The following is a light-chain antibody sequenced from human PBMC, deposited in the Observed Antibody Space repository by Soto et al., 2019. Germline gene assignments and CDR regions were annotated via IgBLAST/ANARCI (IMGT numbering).Light chain of an antibody. Sequence: QPASVSGSPGQSITISCTGTSSDVGAYTYVSWYQQHPGKAPKLMIFEVSDRPSGVSNRFSGSKSGNTASLTISGLQAEDEAYYYCSSYTTSNTLVFGGGTKLTVL. CDR2: EVS. V-gene: IGLV2-14*01. J-gene: IGLJ2*01. CDR1: SSDVGAYTY. CDR3: SSYTTSNTLV.